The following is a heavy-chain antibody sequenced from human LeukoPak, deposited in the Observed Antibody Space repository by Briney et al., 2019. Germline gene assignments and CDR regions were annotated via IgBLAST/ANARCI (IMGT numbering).Heavy chain of an antibody. CDR1: GFTVSSNY. Sequence: GGSLTLCCAASGFTVSSNYMSWVRQAPGKGLEWVSVIYSGGSTYYADSVKGRFTNSRHNSKNTLYLQMNSLRAEDTAVYYCARWDWNYNWFDPWGQGTLVTVSS. CDR2: IYSGGST. D-gene: IGHD1-7*01. J-gene: IGHJ5*02. V-gene: IGHV3-53*04. CDR3: ARWDWNYNWFDP.